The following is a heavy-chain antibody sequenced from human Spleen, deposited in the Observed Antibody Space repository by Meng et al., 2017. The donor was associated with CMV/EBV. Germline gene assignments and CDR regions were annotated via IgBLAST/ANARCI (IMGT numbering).Heavy chain of an antibody. Sequence: GGSLRLSCAASGFIFSDYYMSWIRQASGKGLEWVSSISSSSDYIHYADSVKGRFTISRDNAKNSLSLQMNSLRVEDTAVYFCARGGRGSLDYWGQGTLVTVSS. CDR3: ARGGRGSLDY. D-gene: IGHD1-26*01. V-gene: IGHV3-11*06. J-gene: IGHJ4*02. CDR1: GFIFSDYY. CDR2: ISSSSDYI.